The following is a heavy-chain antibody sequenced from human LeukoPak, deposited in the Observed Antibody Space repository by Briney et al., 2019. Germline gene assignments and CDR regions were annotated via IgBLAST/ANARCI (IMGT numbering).Heavy chain of an antibody. Sequence: SVKVSCKASGGTFSSYAISWVRQAPGQGLEWMGGIIPIFGTANYAQKFQGRVTITADESTSTAYMELSSLRSEDTAVYYCARDLAAAGTGDAFDIWGQGTMVTVSS. V-gene: IGHV1-69*13. CDR1: GGTFSSYA. J-gene: IGHJ3*02. CDR3: ARDLAAAGTGDAFDI. D-gene: IGHD6-13*01. CDR2: IIPIFGTA.